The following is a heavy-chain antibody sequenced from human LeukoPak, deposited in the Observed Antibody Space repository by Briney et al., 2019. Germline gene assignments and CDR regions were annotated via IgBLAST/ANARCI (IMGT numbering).Heavy chain of an antibody. V-gene: IGHV1-24*01. Sequence: ALVKVSCKVSGYTRTELSMHWVRQAPGKGLEWMGGFDPEDGETIYAQKFQGRVTMTEDTSTDTAYMELSSLRSEDTAVYYCATLDGSGSYFFDPWGQGTLVTVSS. CDR3: ATLDGSGSYFFDP. D-gene: IGHD3-10*01. CDR1: GYTRTELS. CDR2: FDPEDGET. J-gene: IGHJ5*02.